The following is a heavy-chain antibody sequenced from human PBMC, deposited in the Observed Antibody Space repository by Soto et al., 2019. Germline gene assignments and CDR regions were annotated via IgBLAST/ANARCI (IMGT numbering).Heavy chain of an antibody. CDR1: GGTFSSYA. CDR3: AGERGYSYGRTFDI. D-gene: IGHD5-18*01. Sequence: QVQLVQSGAEVKKPGSSVKVSCKASGGTFSSYAISWVRQASGQGLEWMVWIIPIFGTANYAQKFQGRVTITADESRSRVYMELSSLRSEDTAVYDCAGERGYSYGRTFDIWGQGTMVTVS. V-gene: IGHV1-69*01. CDR2: IIPIFGTA. J-gene: IGHJ3*02.